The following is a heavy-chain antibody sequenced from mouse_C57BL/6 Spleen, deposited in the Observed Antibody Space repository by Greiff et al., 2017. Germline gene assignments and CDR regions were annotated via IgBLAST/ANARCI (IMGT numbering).Heavy chain of an antibody. Sequence: QVQLQQPGAELVKPGASVKLSCKASGYTFTSYWMHWVKQRPGQGLEWIGMIHPNSGSTNYNEKFKSKATLTVDKSSSTAYTQLSCLTSEDSAVYCCAKYDCGAIDYWGQGTSVTVSS. CDR1: GYTFTSYW. D-gene: IGHD2-4*01. CDR2: IHPNSGST. J-gene: IGHJ4*01. CDR3: AKYDCGAIDY. V-gene: IGHV1-64*01.